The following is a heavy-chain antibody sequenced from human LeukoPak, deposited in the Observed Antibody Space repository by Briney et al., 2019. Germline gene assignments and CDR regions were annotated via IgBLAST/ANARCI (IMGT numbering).Heavy chain of an antibody. CDR1: GGSFRGYY. V-gene: IGHV4-34*01. D-gene: IGHD3-9*01. CDR3: ARGRRYFDWLFQPHYFDY. CDR2: INYSGST. Sequence: SETLSLTCAVYGGSFRGYYWSWVRQPPGKGVEWVGEINYSGSTNYNPSLKSRVTISVDTSKNQFSLKLSSVTAADTAVYYCARGRRYFDWLFQPHYFDYWGQGTLVTVSS. J-gene: IGHJ4*02.